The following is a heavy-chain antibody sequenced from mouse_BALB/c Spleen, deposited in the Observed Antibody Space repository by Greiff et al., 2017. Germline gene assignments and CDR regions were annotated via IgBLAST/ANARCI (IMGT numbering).Heavy chain of an antibody. J-gene: IGHJ3*01. CDR1: GFTFSSYT. V-gene: IGHV5-12-2*01. D-gene: IGHD2-10*02. CDR2: ISNGGGST. Sequence: VESGGGLVQPGGSLKLSCAASGFTFSSYTMSWVRQTPEKRLEWVAYISNGGGSTYYPDTVKGRFTISRDNAKNTLYLQMSSLKSEDTAMYYCASGYGNPAWFAYWGQGTLVTVSA. CDR3: ASGYGNPAWFAY.